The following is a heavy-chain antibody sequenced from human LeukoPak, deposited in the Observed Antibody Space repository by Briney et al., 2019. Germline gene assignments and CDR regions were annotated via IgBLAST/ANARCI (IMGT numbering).Heavy chain of an antibody. D-gene: IGHD3-22*01. CDR1: GFTVSNNY. J-gene: IGHJ4*02. V-gene: IGHV3-66*01. Sequence: GGSLRLSCAASGFTVSNNYMSWVRQAPGKGLEWVSVIYSGGGTHFADSVKGRFTISRDNSKNTLYLQMNSLRAEDTAVYYCARSRTTNYYDNSGYFGSWGQGTLVTVSS. CDR2: IYSGGGT. CDR3: ARSRTTNYYDNSGYFGS.